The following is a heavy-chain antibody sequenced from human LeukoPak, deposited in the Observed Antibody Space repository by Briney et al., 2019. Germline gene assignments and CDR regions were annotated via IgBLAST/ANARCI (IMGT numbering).Heavy chain of an antibody. CDR1: GYTFNSYF. CDR2: INPSGGST. Sequence: GASVKVSCKASGYTFNSYFIHWVRQGPGQGLEWMGIINPSGGSTSYAQKFQGRVTMTRDTSTSTVYMELSSLKSEDTAVYYCARVVNRAIDYWGQGTLVTVS. CDR3: ARVVNRAIDY. V-gene: IGHV1-46*02. J-gene: IGHJ4*02.